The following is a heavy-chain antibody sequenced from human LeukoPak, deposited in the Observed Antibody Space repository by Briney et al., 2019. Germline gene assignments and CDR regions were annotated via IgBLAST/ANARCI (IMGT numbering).Heavy chain of an antibody. CDR2: INHSGST. Sequence: SETLSLTCAVYGGSFSGYYWSWIRQPPGKGLEWIGEINHSGSTNYNPSLKSRVTISVDTSKNQFSLKLSSVTAADTAVYYCARDIAVENFDYWGQGTLVTVSS. J-gene: IGHJ4*02. V-gene: IGHV4-34*01. CDR1: GGSFSGYY. CDR3: ARDIAVENFDY. D-gene: IGHD6-19*01.